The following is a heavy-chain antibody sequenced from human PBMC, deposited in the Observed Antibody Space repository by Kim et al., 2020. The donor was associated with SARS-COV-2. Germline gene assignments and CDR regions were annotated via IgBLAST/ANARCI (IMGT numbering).Heavy chain of an antibody. CDR2: INPNSGGT. CDR3: AREDSHPLGYYYGMDV. CDR1: GYTFTGYY. Sequence: ASVKVSCKASGYTFTGYYMHWVRQAPGQGLEWMGRINPNSGGTNYAQKFQGRVTMTRDTSISTAYMELSRLRSDDTAVYYCAREDSHPLGYYYGMDVWGQGTTVTVSS. D-gene: IGHD4-4*01. V-gene: IGHV1-2*06. J-gene: IGHJ6*02.